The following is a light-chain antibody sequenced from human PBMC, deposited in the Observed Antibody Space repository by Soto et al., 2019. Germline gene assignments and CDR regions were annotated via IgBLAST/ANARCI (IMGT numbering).Light chain of an antibody. CDR1: QSLNSD. Sequence: ETVMTQSPATLSMSPGERATLSCRASQSLNSDLAWYQQKPGQAPRLLIYGASTRATGIPGRFSGSGSGTEFTLTISSLQSEDFAVYYCQQYNSWPLTFGGGTKVGIK. CDR2: GAS. CDR3: QQYNSWPLT. V-gene: IGKV3-15*01. J-gene: IGKJ4*01.